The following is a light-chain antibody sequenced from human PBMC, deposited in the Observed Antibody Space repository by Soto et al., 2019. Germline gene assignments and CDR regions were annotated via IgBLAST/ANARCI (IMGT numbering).Light chain of an antibody. CDR1: QTVGSTY. CDR2: AAS. V-gene: IGKV3-15*01. J-gene: IGKJ2*01. Sequence: EIVLTQSPGTLSLSPGERATLSCRASQTVGSTYLAWYQQKPGQAPRLLIYAASTRATGVPARFSGSGSGTEFTLTISSLQSEDVSVYFCQHYNFWPHTFGQGTKVDIK. CDR3: QHYNFWPHT.